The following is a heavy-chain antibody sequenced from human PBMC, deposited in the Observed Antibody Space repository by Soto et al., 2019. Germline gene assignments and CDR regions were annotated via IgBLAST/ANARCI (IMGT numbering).Heavy chain of an antibody. CDR2: INPNSGGT. CDR1: GYTFTGYY. Sequence: ASVKVSCKASGYTFTGYYMHWARQAPGQGLERMGWINPNSGGTNYAQKFQGWVTMTRDTSISTAYMELSRLRSDDTAVYYCARGNVDCSSTSCYSYYYYGMDVWGQGTTVTVSS. J-gene: IGHJ6*02. CDR3: ARGNVDCSSTSCYSYYYYGMDV. V-gene: IGHV1-2*04. D-gene: IGHD2-2*02.